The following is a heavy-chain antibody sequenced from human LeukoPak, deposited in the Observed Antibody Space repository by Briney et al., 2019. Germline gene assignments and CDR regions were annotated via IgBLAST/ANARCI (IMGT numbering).Heavy chain of an antibody. J-gene: IGHJ4*02. CDR2: IYYSGSL. V-gene: IGHV4-59*01. CDR3: ARENPSGYYNRPIDY. D-gene: IGHD3-22*01. Sequence: PSETLSLTCTVSGASISSYYWSWIRQPPGKGLEWIGDIYYSGSLKYNPSLKSRVTMSVDTSKNQFALKLSSVTAADTAIYYCARENPSGYYNRPIDYWGQGTLVTVSS. CDR1: GASISSYY.